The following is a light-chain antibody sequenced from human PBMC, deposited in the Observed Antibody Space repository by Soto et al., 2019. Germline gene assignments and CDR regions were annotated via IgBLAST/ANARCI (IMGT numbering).Light chain of an antibody. J-gene: IGLJ2*01. CDR2: DVS. CDR1: SSDVGGHDY. Sequence: QSALTQPASVSGSPGQSITISCTGTSSDVGGHDYVSWYQHHPGKAPKLMIYDVSRRPSGVSNRFSGSKSGNTASLTISGLQAEYKADYHCSSYTSSSTPVVFGGGTKLTVL. CDR3: SSYTSSSTPVV. V-gene: IGLV2-14*03.